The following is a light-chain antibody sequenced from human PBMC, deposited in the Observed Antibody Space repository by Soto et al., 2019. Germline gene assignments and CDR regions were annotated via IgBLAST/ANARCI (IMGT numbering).Light chain of an antibody. CDR3: QQYNTWSPLT. V-gene: IGKV3-15*01. CDR2: SAS. CDR1: QSVSNN. Sequence: EIVMTQSPATLSVSPGERATLSCRASQSVSNNLAWYQQKPGQAPRLLIYSASTRATGIPARFSGSGSGTEFTLTISSLQSEDVAVYYCQQYNTWSPLTFGGGTKVETK. J-gene: IGKJ4*01.